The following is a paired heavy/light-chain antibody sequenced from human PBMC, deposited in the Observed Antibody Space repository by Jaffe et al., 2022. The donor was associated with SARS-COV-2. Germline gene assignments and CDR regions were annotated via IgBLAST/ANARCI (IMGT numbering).Heavy chain of an antibody. V-gene: IGHV3-33*01. CDR3: ARSITLFGELIYHYYGMDV. J-gene: IGHJ6*02. CDR2: IWYDGSNE. Sequence: QVQLVESGGGVVQPGRSLRLSCAASGFTFSSYGMHWVRQAPGKGLEWVAVIWYDGSNEYYAESVKGRFTISRDSSKSTLYLHMNSLGVEDTAVYYCARSITLFGELIYHYYGMDVWGQGTTVAVSS. D-gene: IGHD3-3*01. CDR1: GFTFSSYG.
Light chain of an antibody. V-gene: IGLV2-8*01. CDR2: EVS. J-gene: IGLJ1*01. Sequence: QSALTQPPSASGSPGQSVTISCTGTSNDVGGYNYVSWYQQHPGKAPKLLLYEVSKRPSGVPARFSGSKSGNTASLTVSGLQAEDEADYYCSSYADDNKGVFGTGTKVTVL. CDR3: SSYADDNKGV. CDR1: SNDVGGYNY.